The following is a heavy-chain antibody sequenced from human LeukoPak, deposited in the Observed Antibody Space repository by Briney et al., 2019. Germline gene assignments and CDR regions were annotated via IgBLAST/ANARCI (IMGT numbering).Heavy chain of an antibody. J-gene: IGHJ6*02. V-gene: IGHV4-34*01. CDR2: INHSGST. CDR1: GGSFSGYY. CDR3: ARGRRGVVAATDDYYYYGMDV. D-gene: IGHD2-15*01. Sequence: SETLSLTCAVYGGSFSGYYWSWIRQPPGKGLEWIGEINHSGSTNYNPSLKSRVTISVDTSKNQFSLKLSSVTAADTAVYYCARGRRGVVAATDDYYYYGMDVWGQGTTVTVSS.